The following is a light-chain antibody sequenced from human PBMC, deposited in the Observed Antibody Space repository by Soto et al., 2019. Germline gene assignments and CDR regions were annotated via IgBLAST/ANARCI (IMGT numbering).Light chain of an antibody. CDR2: AAS. J-gene: IGKJ1*01. Sequence: DVQMTPSPSSLSASLGDRVNITFRASQSVSIYLNWYQQKPGKAPNLLISAASSLQNGVPSRFRGSGSGTDFTLTISGLQPEDFATYYCQQSYSTPPWTFGQGTKVDIK. CDR3: QQSYSTPPWT. CDR1: QSVSIY. V-gene: IGKV1-39*01.